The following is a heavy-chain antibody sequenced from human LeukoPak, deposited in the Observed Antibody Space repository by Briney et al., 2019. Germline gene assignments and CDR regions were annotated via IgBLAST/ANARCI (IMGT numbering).Heavy chain of an antibody. CDR1: GGSFIGYH. J-gene: IGHJ4*02. Sequence: PSETLSLTCSVHGGSFIGYHWNWIRQSPEQGLEWIGEINDRGHTNYNPSLESRVTISVDASKKQFSLKLNSVTAADTAVYYCARDPTTVVTLPYYFDFWGQGTLVTASS. CDR3: ARDPTTVVTLPYYFDF. D-gene: IGHD4-23*01. CDR2: INDRGHT. V-gene: IGHV4-34*01.